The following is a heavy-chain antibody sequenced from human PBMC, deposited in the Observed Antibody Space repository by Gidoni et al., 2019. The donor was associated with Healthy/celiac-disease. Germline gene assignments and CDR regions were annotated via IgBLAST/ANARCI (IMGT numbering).Heavy chain of an antibody. CDR1: GYTFTSYA. D-gene: IGHD3-3*01. CDR3: ARDVGYDFWSGYFDY. CDR2: INAGNGNT. Sequence: QVQLVQSGAEVKKPGASVKVSCKASGYTFTSYAMHWVRQAPGQRLEWMGWINAGNGNTKYSQKFQGRVTITRDTSASTAYMELSSLRSEDTAVYYCARDVGYDFWSGYFDYWGQGTLVTVSS. J-gene: IGHJ4*02. V-gene: IGHV1-3*01.